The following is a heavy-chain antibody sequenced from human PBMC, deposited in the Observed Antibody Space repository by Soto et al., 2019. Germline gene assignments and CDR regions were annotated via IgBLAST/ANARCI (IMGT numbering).Heavy chain of an antibody. V-gene: IGHV3-11*06. D-gene: IGHD3-10*01. CDR1: GFTFSDYY. CDR2: ISSTGIYK. CDR3: VRDLYGSGTSLRGWCDP. J-gene: IGHJ5*02. Sequence: QEQLVESGGGWVKPGGSLRLSCAASGFTFSDYYMAWIRQAPGKGLEWISYISSTGIYKRYADSVKGRFTIARDNANNSRVLQMNSLRADDTAVYYCVRDLYGSGTSLRGWCDPWGQGTLVTVSS.